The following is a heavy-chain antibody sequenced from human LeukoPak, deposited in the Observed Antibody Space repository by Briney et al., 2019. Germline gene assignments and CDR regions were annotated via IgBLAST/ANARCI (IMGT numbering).Heavy chain of an antibody. Sequence: SETLSLTCTVSGGSISSGGYYWSWIRQHPGRGLEWIGYIYYSGSTYYNPSLKSRVTISVDTSKNQFSLKLSSVTAADTAVYYCARKKYYYGMDVWGQGTTVTVSS. CDR2: IYYSGST. V-gene: IGHV4-31*03. CDR3: ARKKYYYGMDV. CDR1: GGSISSGGYY. J-gene: IGHJ6*02.